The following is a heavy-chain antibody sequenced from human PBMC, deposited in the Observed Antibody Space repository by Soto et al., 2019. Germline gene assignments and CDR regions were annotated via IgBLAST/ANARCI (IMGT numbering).Heavy chain of an antibody. D-gene: IGHD3-3*01. CDR2: INAGNGNT. CDR1: GYTFTNYS. Sequence: ASMEVSFKASGYTFTNYSIDLGGPGPRQKVEWMGWINAGNGNTKYSQKFQGRVTITRDTSASTAYMELSSLRSEDTAVYYCARFLEWFPPPKYYYGMDVWAKGPRSPSP. CDR3: ARFLEWFPPPKYYYGMDV. V-gene: IGHV1-3*01. J-gene: IGHJ6*02.